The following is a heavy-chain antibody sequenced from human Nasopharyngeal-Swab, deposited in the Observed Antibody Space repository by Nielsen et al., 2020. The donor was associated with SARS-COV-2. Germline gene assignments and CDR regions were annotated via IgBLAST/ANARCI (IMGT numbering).Heavy chain of an antibody. J-gene: IGHJ3*02. Sequence: SETLSLTCTVSGGSISSGGYYWSWIRQHPGKGLEWIGYIYYNGSTYYNPSLKSRVTISVDTSKNQFSLKLSSVTAADTAVYYCARDQRGPIVVKAFDIWGQGTMVTVSS. V-gene: IGHV4-31*03. CDR1: GGSISSGGYY. D-gene: IGHD3-22*01. CDR2: IYYNGST. CDR3: ARDQRGPIVVKAFDI.